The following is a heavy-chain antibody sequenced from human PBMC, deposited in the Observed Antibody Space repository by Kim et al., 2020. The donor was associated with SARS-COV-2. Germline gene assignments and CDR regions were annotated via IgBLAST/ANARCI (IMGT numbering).Heavy chain of an antibody. CDR2: IYYSGST. CDR3: ASPLLWFGELYPAV. V-gene: IGHV4-39*01. Sequence: SETLSLTCTVSGGSISSSSYYWGWIRQPPGKGLEWIGSIYYSGSTYYNPSLKSRVTISVDTSKNQFSLKLSSVTAADTAVYYCASPLLWFGELYPAVWGQGTTVTVSS. J-gene: IGHJ6*02. D-gene: IGHD3-10*01. CDR1: GGSISSSSYY.